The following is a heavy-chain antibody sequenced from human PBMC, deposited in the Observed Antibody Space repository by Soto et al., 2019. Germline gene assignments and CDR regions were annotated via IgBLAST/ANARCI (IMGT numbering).Heavy chain of an antibody. D-gene: IGHD3-16*01. CDR3: ARIKASSMDV. V-gene: IGHV1-18*01. CDR2: INVYSGNT. J-gene: IGHJ6*02. CDR1: GYPFISYG. Sequence: QVLLVQSGGEVKKPGASVKLSCNTSGYPFISYGISWVRQAPGQGPKWMGWINVYSGNTDYAQKFRDRITVTTDTSTSTAYMELRSLRSDDTAVYYCARIKASSMDVWGQGTRVTVSS.